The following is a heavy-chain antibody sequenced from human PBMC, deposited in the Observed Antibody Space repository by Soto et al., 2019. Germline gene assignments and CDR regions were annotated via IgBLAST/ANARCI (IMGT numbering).Heavy chain of an antibody. CDR1: GYTSTSYG. D-gene: IGHD6-19*01. CDR2: ISAYNGNT. V-gene: IGHV1-18*04. J-gene: IGHJ5*02. Sequence: ASVKVSCKASGYTSTSYGISWVRQAPGQGLEWMGWISAYNGNTNYAQKLQGRVTMTTDTSTSTAYMELRSLRSDDTAVYYCARVTSSGWYQWFDPWGQGTLVTVSS. CDR3: ARVTSSGWYQWFDP.